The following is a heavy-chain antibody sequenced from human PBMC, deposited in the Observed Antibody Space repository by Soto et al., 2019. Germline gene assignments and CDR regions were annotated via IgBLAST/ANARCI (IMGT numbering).Heavy chain of an antibody. V-gene: IGHV4-59*08. J-gene: IGHJ5*02. Sequence: QVQLQESGPGLVKPSETLSLTCTVSGGSISSYYWSWIRQPPGKGLEWIGYIYYSGSTNYNPSLKTRVTISVDTSKNPCSLKLSSVTAAATAVYYCASWFGLTTSWGQGTLVTVSS. CDR1: GGSISSYY. CDR2: IYYSGST. D-gene: IGHD3-10*01. CDR3: ASWFGLTTS.